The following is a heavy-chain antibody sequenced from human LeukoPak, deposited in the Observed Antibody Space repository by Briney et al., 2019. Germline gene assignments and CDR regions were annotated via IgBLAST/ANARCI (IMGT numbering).Heavy chain of an antibody. Sequence: GGSLRLSCAATGFTFSSYAVSWVRQAPGKGLEWVSAISGSGGSTYYADSVKGRFTISRDNSKNTLYLQMNSLRAEDTAVYYCAKDDCSGGSCYFFYWGQGTLVTVSS. CDR3: AKDDCSGGSCYFFY. D-gene: IGHD2-15*01. J-gene: IGHJ4*02. CDR1: GFTFSSYA. V-gene: IGHV3-23*01. CDR2: ISGSGGST.